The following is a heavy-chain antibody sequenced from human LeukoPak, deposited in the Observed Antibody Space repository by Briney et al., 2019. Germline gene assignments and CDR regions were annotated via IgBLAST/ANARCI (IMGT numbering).Heavy chain of an antibody. V-gene: IGHV3-30*18. Sequence: GRSLRLSCAASGFTFSSYGMHWVRQAPGKGLEWVAVIWYGGSNKYYADSVKGRFTISRDNSKNTLYLQMNSLRAEDTAVYYCAKDSSGQYYFDYWGQGTLVTVSS. D-gene: IGHD3-22*01. CDR1: GFTFSSYG. CDR3: AKDSSGQYYFDY. CDR2: IWYGGSNK. J-gene: IGHJ4*02.